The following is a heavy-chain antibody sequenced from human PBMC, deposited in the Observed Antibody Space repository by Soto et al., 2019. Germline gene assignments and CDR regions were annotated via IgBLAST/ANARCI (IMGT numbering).Heavy chain of an antibody. D-gene: IGHD3-9*01. J-gene: IGHJ6*02. CDR2: LNSDGTDT. CDR3: ARELTAFGKDV. CDR1: GFSFSSYW. Sequence: RLSCAASGFSFSSYWMHWVRQAPGSGLVWVSRLNSDGTDTDYADSVKGRFTISRDTAKDTLYLQMNSLRTEDTAVYYCARELTAFGKDVWGQGTTVTVSS. V-gene: IGHV3-74*01.